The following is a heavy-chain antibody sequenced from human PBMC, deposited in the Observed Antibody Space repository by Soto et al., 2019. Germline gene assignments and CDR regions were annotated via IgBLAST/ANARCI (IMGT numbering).Heavy chain of an antibody. J-gene: IGHJ3*02. V-gene: IGHV4-34*01. Sequence: SETLSLTCAVYGGSFSGYYWSWIRQPPGKGLEWIGEINYSGSTYYNPSLKSRVTISVDTSKNQFSLKLSSVTAADTAVYYCARGEIVAKIYDAFDIWGQGTMVTVSS. D-gene: IGHD3-22*01. CDR1: GGSFSGYY. CDR2: INYSGST. CDR3: ARGEIVAKIYDAFDI.